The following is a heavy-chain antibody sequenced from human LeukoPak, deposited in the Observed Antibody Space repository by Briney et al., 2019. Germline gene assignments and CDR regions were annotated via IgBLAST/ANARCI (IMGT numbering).Heavy chain of an antibody. CDR1: AGSVSSNY. J-gene: IGHJ6*03. CDR3: RGEFRWGSSSPLPYPSTPYYYSYMDV. D-gene: IGHD6-6*01. Sequence: SETLSLTCTVYAGSVSSNYWSWIRQPPGIGLEGFGYIYYSGSTNYKHSLKSLVTISVDTSKNQFSLKLSPVTDANTVLYYWRGEFRWGSSSPLPYPSTPYYYSYMDVWGKGTTVTVSS. V-gene: IGHV4-59*02. CDR2: IYYSGST.